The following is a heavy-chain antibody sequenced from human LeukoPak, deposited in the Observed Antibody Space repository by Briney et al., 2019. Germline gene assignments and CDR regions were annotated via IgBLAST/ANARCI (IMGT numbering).Heavy chain of an antibody. D-gene: IGHD3-10*01. CDR3: ASGWWFGELLQAATPDYGMDV. CDR2: ITGAGGGT. CDR1: GFTLSSFG. V-gene: IGHV3-23*01. Sequence: GGSLRLSCAASGFTLSSFGMTWVRLASGKRLEWVSSITGAGGGTLYADSVKGRVTISRDNSKNTLYLQMNSLRAEDTAVYYCASGWWFGELLQAATPDYGMDVWGQGTTVTVSS. J-gene: IGHJ6*02.